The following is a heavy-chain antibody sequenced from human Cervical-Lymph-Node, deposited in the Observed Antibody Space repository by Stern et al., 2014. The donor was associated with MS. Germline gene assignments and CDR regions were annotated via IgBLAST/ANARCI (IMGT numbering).Heavy chain of an antibody. J-gene: IGHJ4*02. CDR1: GYIFNIYG. CDR3: ARAGDSLDY. Sequence: VQLEESGAEVKKPGASVKVSCKASGYIFNIYGISWVRQAPGQGLEWMGWISAYNGDTKYPQRLQGRVTMTTDTSTSTAYMELRSLRSDDTAVYYCARAGDSLDYWGQGTLVAVSS. V-gene: IGHV1-18*01. D-gene: IGHD2-21*02. CDR2: ISAYNGDT.